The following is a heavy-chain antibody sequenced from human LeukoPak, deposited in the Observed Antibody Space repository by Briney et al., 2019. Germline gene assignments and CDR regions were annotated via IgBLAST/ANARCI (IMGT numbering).Heavy chain of an antibody. Sequence: SETLSLTCAVSGYSISSGYYWGWIRQPPGKGLEWIGSIYHSGSSYYNPSLKSRVTISVDTSKNQFSLKLSSVTAADTAVYYCARGRPFLGWLFVWYFDYWGQGTLVTVSS. J-gene: IGHJ4*02. D-gene: IGHD2-8*01. V-gene: IGHV4-38-2*01. CDR3: ARGRPFLGWLFVWYFDY. CDR1: GYSISSGYY. CDR2: IYHSGSS.